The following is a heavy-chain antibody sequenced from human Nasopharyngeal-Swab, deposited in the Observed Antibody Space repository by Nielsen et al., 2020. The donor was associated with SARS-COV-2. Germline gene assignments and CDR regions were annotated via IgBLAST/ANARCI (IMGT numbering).Heavy chain of an antibody. Sequence: GGSLRLSCAASGFTFSSYWMSWVRQAPGKGLEWVANIKQDGSEKYYVDSVKGRFTISRDNAKNSLYLQMNSLRAEDTAVYYCARDPNLDDFSFDYWGQGTLVTVSS. CDR3: ARDPNLDDFSFDY. CDR1: GFTFSSYW. V-gene: IGHV3-7*03. D-gene: IGHD3-3*01. CDR2: IKQDGSEK. J-gene: IGHJ4*02.